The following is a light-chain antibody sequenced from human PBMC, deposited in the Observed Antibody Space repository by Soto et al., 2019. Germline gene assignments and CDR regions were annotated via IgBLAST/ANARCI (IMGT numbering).Light chain of an antibody. CDR2: GVN. J-gene: IGLJ1*01. V-gene: IGLV2-23*02. CDR1: SSDVGSYNL. CDR3: CSYAGISTFYV. Sequence: QSVLTQPASVSGSPGQSITISCTGTSSDVGSYNLVSWYQQHPGKAPKLMIYGVNKRPSGVSNSFSGSKSGNTASLTISGLQAEDEADYYCCSYAGISTFYVFGTGTKVTVL.